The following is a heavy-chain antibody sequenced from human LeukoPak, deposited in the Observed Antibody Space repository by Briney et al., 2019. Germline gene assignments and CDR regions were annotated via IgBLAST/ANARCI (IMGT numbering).Heavy chain of an antibody. J-gene: IGHJ4*02. CDR3: TKDFSGSYEN. CDR2: ISRDGGTT. V-gene: IGHV3-43*02. D-gene: IGHD3-10*01. Sequence: GGSLRLSCATSGFTFDDYAFHWVRQVPGKGLEWVSLISRDGGTTSYGDSVKGRFTISRDNSKNSLYMQMNSLKTEDSVLYYCTKDFSGSYENWGQGTLVTVSS. CDR1: GFTFDDYA.